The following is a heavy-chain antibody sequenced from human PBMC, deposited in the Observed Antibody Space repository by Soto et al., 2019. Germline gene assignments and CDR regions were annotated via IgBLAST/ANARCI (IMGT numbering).Heavy chain of an antibody. Sequence: QITLKESGPTLVKPTQTLTLTCTFSGFSLSTSGVGVGWIRQPPGKALEWLALIYWDDDKRYSPSLSNRLTISKDTSKNQLVLTMTNMDPVDTATYFCAHHPYCGTWPYSFDYWGQGTLVTVSS. CDR3: AHHPYCGTWPYSFDY. CDR1: GFSLSTSGVG. CDR2: IYWDDDK. J-gene: IGHJ4*02. D-gene: IGHD3-10*01. V-gene: IGHV2-5*02.